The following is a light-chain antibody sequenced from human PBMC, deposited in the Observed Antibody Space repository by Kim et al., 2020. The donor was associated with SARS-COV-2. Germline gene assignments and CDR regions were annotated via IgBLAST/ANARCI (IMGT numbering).Light chain of an antibody. CDR1: QSITTY. J-gene: IGKJ1*01. V-gene: IGKV1-39*01. Sequence: ASVGERVTITCRASQSITTYLNWYQQKPGKAPKVLIYAASTLKSGVPSRFSGGGSGTHFTLTISSLQPEDFATYYCQQTYRTRWTFGQGTKVDIK. CDR2: AAS. CDR3: QQTYRTRWT.